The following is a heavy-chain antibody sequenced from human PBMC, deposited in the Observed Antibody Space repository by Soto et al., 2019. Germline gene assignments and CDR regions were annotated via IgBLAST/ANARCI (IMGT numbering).Heavy chain of an antibody. CDR3: ARDPGAAAAEQGGYNWFDP. CDR2: IIPIFGTA. V-gene: IGHV1-69*01. J-gene: IGHJ5*02. Sequence: QVQLVQSGAEVKKPGSSVKVSCKASGGTFSSYAISWVRQAPGQGLEWMGGIIPIFGTAYYAQKFQGRVTITADEATSTASMGLSSLRSEDTAVYYCARDPGAAAAEQGGYNWFDPWGQGTLVTVSS. D-gene: IGHD6-13*01. CDR1: GGTFSSYA.